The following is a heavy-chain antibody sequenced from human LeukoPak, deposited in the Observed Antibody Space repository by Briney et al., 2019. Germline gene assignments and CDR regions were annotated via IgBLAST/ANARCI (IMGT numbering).Heavy chain of an antibody. CDR1: GGSISSDF. CDR2: IYYRGNT. V-gene: IGHV4-59*01. Sequence: PETLSLTSTVSGGSISSDFWRWLRQSPRKGVERVGYIYYRGNTTYNPSLRSRVTISVDTSNNQFSLRLTSVTAADTAVYYCAREELAARRGAFDIWGQGSVVSVSS. J-gene: IGHJ3*02. CDR3: AREELAARRGAFDI. D-gene: IGHD6-6*01.